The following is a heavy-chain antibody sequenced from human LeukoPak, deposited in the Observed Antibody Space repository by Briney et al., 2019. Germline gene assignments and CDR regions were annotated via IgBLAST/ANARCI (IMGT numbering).Heavy chain of an antibody. J-gene: IGHJ4*02. CDR3: AKDGSDYIDY. CDR1: GFTFSSYG. V-gene: IGHV3-30*02. CDR2: IWYGGSNK. D-gene: IGHD5-12*01. Sequence: PGGSLRLSCAASGFTFSSYGMHWVRQAPGKGLEWVAVIWYGGSNKYYADSVKGRFTISRDNSKNTLYLQMNSLRAEDTAVYYCAKDGSDYIDYWGQGTLVTVSS.